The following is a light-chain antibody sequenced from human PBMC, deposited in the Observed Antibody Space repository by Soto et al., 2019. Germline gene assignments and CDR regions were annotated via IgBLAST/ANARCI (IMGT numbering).Light chain of an antibody. J-gene: IGKJ5*01. Sequence: ETVLTQSPGTLSLSPGERATLSCRASQSVDGSYLAWYQQKPGQAPRLLIYGASSRATGIPDRFSGSGSGTDFTLVNSRLEPEDFAVYHCQHYGSFGQGTRLDIK. CDR3: QHYGS. CDR2: GAS. CDR1: QSVDGSY. V-gene: IGKV3-20*01.